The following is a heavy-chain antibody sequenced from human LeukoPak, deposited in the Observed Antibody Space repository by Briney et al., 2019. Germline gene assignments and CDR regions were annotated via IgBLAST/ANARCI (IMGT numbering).Heavy chain of an antibody. V-gene: IGHV3-73*01. Sequence: GGSLRLSCAASGFTFSGSAMHWVRQASGNGLEWVGRIRSKANSYATAYAASVKGRFTISRDDSKNTAYLQMNSLKTEDTAVYYCTTELDCSGGSCFRWGQGTLVTVS. CDR3: TTELDCSGGSCFR. CDR2: IRSKANSYAT. J-gene: IGHJ4*02. D-gene: IGHD2-15*01. CDR1: GFTFSGSA.